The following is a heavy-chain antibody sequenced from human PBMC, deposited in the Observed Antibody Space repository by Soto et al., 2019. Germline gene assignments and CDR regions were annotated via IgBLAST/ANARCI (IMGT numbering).Heavy chain of an antibody. CDR2: IDSSGSFI. D-gene: IGHD3-10*01. Sequence: GGSLRLCCAASGFTFSSHAMNWVRQAPGKGLEWVSSIDSSGSFIYYADSVKGRFTISRDNAKSSLYLQMRSLRAEDTAVYYCARDPLWFGEIGYFDYWGQGALVTVS. CDR3: ARDPLWFGEIGYFDY. J-gene: IGHJ4*02. CDR1: GFTFSSHA. V-gene: IGHV3-21*01.